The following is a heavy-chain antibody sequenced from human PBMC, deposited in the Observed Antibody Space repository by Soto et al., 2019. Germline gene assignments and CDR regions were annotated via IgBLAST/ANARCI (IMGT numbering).Heavy chain of an antibody. CDR1: GFTFSSYG. Sequence: QVQLVESGGGVVQPGRSLRLSCAASGFTFSSYGMHWVRQAPGKGLEWVAVISYDGSNKYYADSVKGRFTISRDNSKNPLYLQMNSLRAEDTAVYYCAKDSYQLLESFEYWGQGTLVTVSS. J-gene: IGHJ4*02. V-gene: IGHV3-30*18. CDR3: AKDSYQLLESFEY. D-gene: IGHD2-2*01. CDR2: ISYDGSNK.